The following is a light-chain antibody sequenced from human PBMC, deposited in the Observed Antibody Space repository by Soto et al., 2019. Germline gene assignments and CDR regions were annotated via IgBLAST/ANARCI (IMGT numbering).Light chain of an antibody. CDR3: QQVHSYPIT. CDR2: TAS. J-gene: IGKJ5*01. Sequence: DIQLTQSPSFLSASVGDRVTITCRASQGMSVDVAWYQQKPGKAPKLLIYTASTLQSGVPSRFSGSGSGTEFTLTISSLQPEDFATYYCQQVHSYPITFGQGTRLEIK. V-gene: IGKV1-9*01. CDR1: QGMSVD.